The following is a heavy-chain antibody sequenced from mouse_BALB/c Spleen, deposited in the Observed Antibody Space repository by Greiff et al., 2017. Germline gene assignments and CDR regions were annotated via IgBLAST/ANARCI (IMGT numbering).Heavy chain of an antibody. J-gene: IGHJ2*01. D-gene: IGHD2-4*01. CDR2: IYPGSGNT. CDR1: GYAFTNYW. CDR3: ARWDYDFNY. V-gene: IGHV1-63*01. Sequence: QVQLQQSGAELVRPGTSVKISCKASGYAFTNYWLGWVKQRPGHGLEWIGDIYPGSGNTYYNEKFKGKATLTADKSSSTAYMQLSSLTSEDSAVYFCARWDYDFNYWGQGTTLTVSS.